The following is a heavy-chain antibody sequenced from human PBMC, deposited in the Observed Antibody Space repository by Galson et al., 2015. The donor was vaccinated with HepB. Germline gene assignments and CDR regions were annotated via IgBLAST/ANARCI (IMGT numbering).Heavy chain of an antibody. D-gene: IGHD3-22*01. CDR1: GFTFDDYG. J-gene: IGHJ6*02. CDR2: ITWNGGTT. Sequence: SLRLSCAASGFTFDDYGMSCVRQAPGKGLEWVSGITWNGGTTGYADSVKGRFTISRDNAKNSLSLQMNSLRAEDTALYYCARAPYYHDSSGYDYYYGMDVWGQGTTVIVSS. V-gene: IGHV3-20*04. CDR3: ARAPYYHDSSGYDYYYGMDV.